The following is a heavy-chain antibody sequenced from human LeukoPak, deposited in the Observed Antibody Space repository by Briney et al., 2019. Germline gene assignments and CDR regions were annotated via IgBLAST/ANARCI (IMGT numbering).Heavy chain of an antibody. D-gene: IGHD3-22*01. J-gene: IGHJ3*01. CDR2: IHYSGSA. V-gene: IGHV4-59*01. CDR1: GGSMSPDY. CDR3: ARRPVDYSSSDHAFDV. Sequence: SETLSLACTVSGGSMSPDYWAWIRQSPTNGLEWIAYIHYSGSANYNPSLQSRVTISRDASKKQFSLRLRSVTAADTAVYYCARRPVDYSSSDHAFDVWGPGTMVTVSS.